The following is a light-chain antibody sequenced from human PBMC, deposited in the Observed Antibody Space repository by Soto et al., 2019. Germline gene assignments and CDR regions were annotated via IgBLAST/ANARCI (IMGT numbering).Light chain of an antibody. CDR2: DAS. J-gene: IGKJ5*01. Sequence: ATLSLSPGERATLSCRASQSIGLAIAWYQHKPGQAPRLLIFDASQRATGIPARFSGSVSGTDFTLTISSLEPEDFAVYYGQQRNIWPPVTFGQGTRLEIK. CDR3: QQRNIWPPVT. V-gene: IGKV3-11*01. CDR1: QSIGLA.